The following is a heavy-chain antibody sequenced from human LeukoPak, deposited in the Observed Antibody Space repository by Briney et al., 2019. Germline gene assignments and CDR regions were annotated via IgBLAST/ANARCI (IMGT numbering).Heavy chain of an antibody. J-gene: IGHJ4*02. CDR3: ARGVRCSGYDYDY. CDR1: GFTFSSYS. D-gene: IGHD5-12*01. V-gene: IGHV3-21*01. CDR2: ISSSSSYI. Sequence: GGSLRLSCAASGFTFSSYSMNWVCQAPGKGLEWVSSISSSSSYIYYADSVKGRFTISRDNAKNSLYLQMNSLRAEDTAVYYCARGVRCSGYDYDYWGQGTLVTVSS.